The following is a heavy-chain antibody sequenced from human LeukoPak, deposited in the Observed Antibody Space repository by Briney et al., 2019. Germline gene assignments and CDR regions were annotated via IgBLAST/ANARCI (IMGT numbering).Heavy chain of an antibody. Sequence: GASVKVSCKASGYTFTGYYMHWVRQASGQGLEWMGWINPNSGGTNYAQRFQGRVTMTRDTSISTAYMELSRLRSDDTAVYYCARNGKPWLVTSLFDYWGQGTLVTVSS. CDR3: ARNGKPWLVTSLFDY. D-gene: IGHD6-19*01. J-gene: IGHJ4*02. CDR1: GYTFTGYY. V-gene: IGHV1-2*02. CDR2: INPNSGGT.